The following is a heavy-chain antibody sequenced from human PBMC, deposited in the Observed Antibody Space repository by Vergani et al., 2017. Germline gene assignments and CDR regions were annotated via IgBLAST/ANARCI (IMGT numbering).Heavy chain of an antibody. J-gene: IGHJ4*02. D-gene: IGHD2-21*02. V-gene: IGHV3-23*01. CDR3: AKDRIVVVTGTKLNYFDY. CDR2: ISGSGGST. Sequence: EVQLLESGGGLVQPGGSLRLSCAASGFTFSSYAMSWVRQAPGKGLEWVSAISGSGGSTYYADSVKGRVTISRDNSKNTLYLQMNSLGAEDTAVYYCAKDRIVVVTGTKLNYFDYWGQGTLVTVSS. CDR1: GFTFSSYA.